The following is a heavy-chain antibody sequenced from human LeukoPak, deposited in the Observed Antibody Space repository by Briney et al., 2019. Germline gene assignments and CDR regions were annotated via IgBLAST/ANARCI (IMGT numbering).Heavy chain of an antibody. CDR3: AKDPKRGIATYFEC. CDR2: ISFDGSKR. CDR1: GFTFNDYG. V-gene: IGHV3-30*18. J-gene: IGHJ4*02. Sequence: GESLKISCVVSSGFTFNDYGMHWVRQAPGKRPEWLSFISFDGSKRFYGESSKGRYTVSRDNSKNTLFLEMRSLRPEDTATYFCAKDPKRGIATYFECWGQGVLVAVS. D-gene: IGHD6-13*01.